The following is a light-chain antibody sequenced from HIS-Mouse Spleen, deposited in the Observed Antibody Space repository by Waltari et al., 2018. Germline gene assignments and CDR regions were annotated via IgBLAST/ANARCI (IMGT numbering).Light chain of an antibody. Sequence: QSALTQPASVSVSPGQSITISCTGPTSDVGGYHYVSWYQQHSGKAPKLMIYEVSNRPSGVSNRFSGSKSGNTASLTISGLQAEDEADYYCSSYTSSSTVFGGGTKLTVL. CDR3: SSYTSSSTV. CDR1: TSDVGGYHY. J-gene: IGLJ2*01. V-gene: IGLV2-14*01. CDR2: EVS.